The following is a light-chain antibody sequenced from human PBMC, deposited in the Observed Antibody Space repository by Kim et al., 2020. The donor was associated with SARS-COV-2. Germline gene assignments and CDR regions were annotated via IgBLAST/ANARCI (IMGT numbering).Light chain of an antibody. CDR2: GAS. Sequence: LGKSAPLSCTASQGFSSSLAWYQQKPGQAPRLLIYGASTRATVIPARFSGSVSVTEFTLSISSLQSEDSAIYYCQHYHNWPAGHTFGQGTKLEI. CDR3: QHYHNWPAGHT. J-gene: IGKJ2*01. CDR1: QGFSSS. V-gene: IGKV3-15*01.